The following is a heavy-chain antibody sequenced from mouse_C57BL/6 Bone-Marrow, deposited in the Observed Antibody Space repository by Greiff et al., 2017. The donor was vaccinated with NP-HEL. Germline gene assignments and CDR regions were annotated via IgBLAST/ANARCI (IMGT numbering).Heavy chain of an antibody. J-gene: IGHJ3*01. D-gene: IGHD4-1*01. CDR1: GFSFNTYA. Sequence: EVKLVESGGGLVQPKGSLKLSCAASGFSFNTYAMNWVRQAPGKGLEWVARIRSKSNNYATYYADSVKDRFTISRDDSESMLYLQMNNLKTEDTAMYYCVRQSLGWADWGQGTLVTVSA. CDR2: IRSKSNNYAT. V-gene: IGHV10-1*01. CDR3: VRQSLGWAD.